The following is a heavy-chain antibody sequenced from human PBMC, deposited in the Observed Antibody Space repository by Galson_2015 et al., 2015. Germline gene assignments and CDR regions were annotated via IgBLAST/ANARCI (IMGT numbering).Heavy chain of an antibody. J-gene: IGHJ3*02. D-gene: IGHD2-15*01. Sequence: SLRLSCAASGFTFSSYAMHWVRQAPGKGLEWVAVISYDGSNKYYADSVKGRFTISRDNSKNTLYLQMNSLRAEDTAVYYCASWVAATVRDAFDIWGQGTMVTVSS. CDR1: GFTFSSYA. CDR3: ASWVAATVRDAFDI. V-gene: IGHV3-30-3*01. CDR2: ISYDGSNK.